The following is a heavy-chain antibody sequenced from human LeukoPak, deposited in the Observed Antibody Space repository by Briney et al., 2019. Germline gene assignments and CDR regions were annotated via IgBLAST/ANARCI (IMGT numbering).Heavy chain of an antibody. CDR2: INPNSGGT. Sequence: ASVKVSCKASGYTFTGYYMHWGRQAPGQGLEWMGWINPNSGGTNYAQKFQGWVTMTRDTSISTAYMELSRLRSDDPAVYYCSRVLRYFDWPDYWGQGTLVTVAS. D-gene: IGHD3-9*01. V-gene: IGHV1-2*04. J-gene: IGHJ4*02. CDR3: SRVLRYFDWPDY. CDR1: GYTFTGYY.